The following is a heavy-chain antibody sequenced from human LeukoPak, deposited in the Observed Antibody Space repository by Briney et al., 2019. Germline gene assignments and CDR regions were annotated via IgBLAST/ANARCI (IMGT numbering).Heavy chain of an antibody. V-gene: IGHV4-59*01. D-gene: IGHD5-12*01. CDR3: ARDPFHSGYDGSYSDY. CDR1: CGSISSYY. J-gene: IGHJ4*02. Sequence: SETLSLTCTVPCGSISSYYWSWIRQPPGKGPEWIGYICYSGSTNYNPSLKSRVTISVDTSKNQFSLKLSSVTAADTAVYYCARDPFHSGYDGSYSDYWGQGTLVTVSS. CDR2: ICYSGST.